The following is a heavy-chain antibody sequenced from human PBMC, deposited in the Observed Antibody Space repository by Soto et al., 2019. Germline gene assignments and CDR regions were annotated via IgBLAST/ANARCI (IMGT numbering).Heavy chain of an antibody. CDR3: ARPANLYAPFDY. CDR1: GGSISSSSYY. Sequence: PSETLSLTCTVSGGSISSSSYYWGWIRQPPGKGLEWIGSIYYSGSTYYNPSLKSRVTISVDTSKNQFSLKLSSVTAADTAVYYCARPANLYAPFDYWGQGTLVTVSS. V-gene: IGHV4-39*01. J-gene: IGHJ4*02. D-gene: IGHD4-17*01. CDR2: IYYSGST.